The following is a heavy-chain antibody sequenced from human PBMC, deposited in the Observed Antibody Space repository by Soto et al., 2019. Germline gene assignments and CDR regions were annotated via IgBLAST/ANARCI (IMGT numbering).Heavy chain of an antibody. J-gene: IGHJ4*02. CDR1: GGTFSHNA. D-gene: IGHD3-22*01. CDR2: IIPIFGTA. Sequence: ASVKVSCKASGGTFSHNAISWVRQAPGQGLEWMGGIIPIFGTANYAQKFKGRVTIAADESTSTAYMELSSLRSEDTAVYYCVRGWGYDSSDYYYAYWGQGTLVTVSS. V-gene: IGHV1-69*13. CDR3: VRGWGYDSSDYYYAY.